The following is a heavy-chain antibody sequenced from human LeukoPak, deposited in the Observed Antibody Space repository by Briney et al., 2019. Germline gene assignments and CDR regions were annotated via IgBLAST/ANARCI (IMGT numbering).Heavy chain of an antibody. J-gene: IGHJ6*02. Sequence: GGSLRLSCAASGFTFTTHWMHWVRQAPGKGLVWVSHINSDGSITSYADSVKGRFTISRDNAKNTLYLQMNSLRAEDTAVYYCARDAVDTANAVWGQGTTVTVSS. V-gene: IGHV3-74*01. CDR2: INSDGSIT. CDR3: ARDAVDTANAV. D-gene: IGHD5-18*01. CDR1: GFTFTTHW.